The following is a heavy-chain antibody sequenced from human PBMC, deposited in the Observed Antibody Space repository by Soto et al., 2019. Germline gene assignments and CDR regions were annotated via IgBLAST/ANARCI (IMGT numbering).Heavy chain of an antibody. CDR1: GYTFNNHY. V-gene: IGHV1-46*02. CDR2: IHPSYGDT. D-gene: IGHD6-13*01. J-gene: IGHJ6*02. CDR3: ARDIAAAGTSYYYYGMDV. Sequence: ASVKVSCKASGYTFNNHYIHWVRQAPGQGLEWMGRIHPSYGDTTFAQRFRGRVTLTRDTSSTTVYMELTSLTSEDTAVYYCARDIAAAGTSYYYYGMDVWGQGTTVTVSS.